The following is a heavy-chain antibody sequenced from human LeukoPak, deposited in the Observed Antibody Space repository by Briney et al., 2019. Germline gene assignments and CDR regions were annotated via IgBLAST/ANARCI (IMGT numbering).Heavy chain of an antibody. CDR2: ISAYNGNT. CDR1: GYTFTSYG. D-gene: IGHD2-2*02. Sequence: ASVKVSCKASGYTFTSYGISWVRQAPGQGLEWMGWISAYNGNTNYAQKLQGRVTMTTDTSTSTAYMELRSLRSDDTAVYYCARDVTGYCSSTSCCTYWSYWGQGTLVTVSS. J-gene: IGHJ4*02. V-gene: IGHV1-18*01. CDR3: ARDVTGYCSSTSCCTYWSY.